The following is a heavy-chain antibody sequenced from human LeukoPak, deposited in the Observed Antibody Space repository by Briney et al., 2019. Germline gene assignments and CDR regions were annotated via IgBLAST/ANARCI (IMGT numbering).Heavy chain of an antibody. Sequence: SETLSLTCTVSGSSISSSSYYWGWIRQPPGKGLEWIGYVYHSGSTNYSPSLKSRVTIAVDTSKNHFSLKLNSVTAADTAVYYCARRSISWFDSWGRGTLVTVSS. V-gene: IGHV4-61*05. CDR2: VYHSGST. CDR1: GSSISSSSYY. J-gene: IGHJ5*01. CDR3: ARRSISWFDS.